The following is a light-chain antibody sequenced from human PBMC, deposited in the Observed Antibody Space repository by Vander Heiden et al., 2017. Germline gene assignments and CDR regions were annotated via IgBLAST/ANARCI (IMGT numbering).Light chain of an antibody. CDR3: NSYAGSNNYV. J-gene: IGLJ1*01. Sequence: QSALTQPPSASGSPGQSVTISCTGTSSDDGGYDYVSWYQQHPGKSPKLRIYEVTKRPSGAPDRFSGSKFGDTASLTVAGLQAEDEADYYCNSYAGSNNYVFGTGTRVTVL. CDR1: SSDDGGYDY. V-gene: IGLV2-8*01. CDR2: EVT.